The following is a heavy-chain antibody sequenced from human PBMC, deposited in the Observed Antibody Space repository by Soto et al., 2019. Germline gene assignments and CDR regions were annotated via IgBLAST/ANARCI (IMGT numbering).Heavy chain of an antibody. D-gene: IGHD6-6*01. J-gene: IGHJ6*02. V-gene: IGHV4-34*09. Sequence: PSETLSLTCAVYGGSFSGYYWSWIRQPPGKGLEWIGEINHSGSTYYNPSLKSRVTISVDTSKNQFSLKLSSVTAADTAVYYCAGSIAATYYYGMDVWGQGTTVTVSS. CDR3: AGSIAATYYYGMDV. CDR1: GGSFSGYY. CDR2: INHSGST.